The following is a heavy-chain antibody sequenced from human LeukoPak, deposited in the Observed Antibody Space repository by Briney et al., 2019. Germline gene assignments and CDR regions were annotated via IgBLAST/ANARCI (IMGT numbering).Heavy chain of an antibody. CDR2: MNPNSGNT. V-gene: IGHV1-8*01. CDR1: GYTFTSYD. D-gene: IGHD6-13*01. Sequence: ASVKVSCKASGYTFTSYDFNWVRQASGQGLEWMGWMNPNSGNTGYAQKFQGRVTMTRSTSISTAYMELSSLRSEDTAVYYCARGLRREQQLLRAFDSWGQGTLVTVSS. J-gene: IGHJ4*02. CDR3: ARGLRREQQLLRAFDS.